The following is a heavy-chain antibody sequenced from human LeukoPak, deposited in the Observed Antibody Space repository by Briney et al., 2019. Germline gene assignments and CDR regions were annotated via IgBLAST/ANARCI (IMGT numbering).Heavy chain of an antibody. D-gene: IGHD3-10*01. CDR3: ARDHSYSTY. CDR1: GFTFSSYW. CDR2: IKQDGSEK. Sequence: AGGSLRLSCAVSGFTFSSYWMSWVRQAPGKGLEWVANIKQDGSEKYYVDSVKGRFTISRDNAKNSLYLQMNSLRAEDTAVYYCARDHSYSTYWGQGTLVTVSS. V-gene: IGHV3-7*01. J-gene: IGHJ4*02.